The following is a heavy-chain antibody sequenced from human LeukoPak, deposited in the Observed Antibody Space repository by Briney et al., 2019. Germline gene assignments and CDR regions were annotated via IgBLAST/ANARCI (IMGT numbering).Heavy chain of an antibody. Sequence: SETLSLTCTVSGGSISSSSYYWGWIRQPPGKGLEWIGSIYHSGSTYYNPSLKSRVTISVDTSKNQFSLKLSSVTAADTAVYYCATDYGDFDGFFDYWGQGTLVTVSS. J-gene: IGHJ4*02. V-gene: IGHV4-39*07. CDR2: IYHSGST. CDR3: ATDYGDFDGFFDY. CDR1: GGSISSSSYY. D-gene: IGHD4-17*01.